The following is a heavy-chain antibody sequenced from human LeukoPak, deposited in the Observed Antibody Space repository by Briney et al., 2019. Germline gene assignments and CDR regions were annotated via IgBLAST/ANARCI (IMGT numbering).Heavy chain of an antibody. D-gene: IGHD5-18*01. CDR2: ISYDGSNR. V-gene: IGHV3-30*04. CDR1: GFTFSSYA. CDR3: AGCGYSYGSYFDY. Sequence: PGRSLRLSCAASGFTFSSYAMHWVRQAPGKGLEWVAVISYDGSNRYYADSVKGRFTISRDNSKNTLYLQMNSLRAEDTAVYYCAGCGYSYGSYFDYWGQGTLVTVSS. J-gene: IGHJ4*02.